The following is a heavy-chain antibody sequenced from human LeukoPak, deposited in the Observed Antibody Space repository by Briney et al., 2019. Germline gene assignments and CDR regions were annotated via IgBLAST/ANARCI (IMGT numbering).Heavy chain of an antibody. Sequence: GGSLRLSCAASGFTFDDYGMSWVRQAPGKGLEWVSGINWNGGSTGYADSVKGRFTISRDNAKNSLYLQMNSLRAEDTALYYCAREYSSLVRFPTEFDYWGQGTLVTVSS. D-gene: IGHD6-6*01. CDR1: GFTFDDYG. J-gene: IGHJ4*02. V-gene: IGHV3-20*04. CDR2: INWNGGST. CDR3: AREYSSLVRFPTEFDY.